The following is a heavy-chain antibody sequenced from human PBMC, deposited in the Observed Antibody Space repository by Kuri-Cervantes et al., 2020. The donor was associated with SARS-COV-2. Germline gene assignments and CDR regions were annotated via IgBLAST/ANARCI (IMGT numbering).Heavy chain of an antibody. D-gene: IGHD3-3*01. J-gene: IGHJ6*02. CDR2: ISGSGGST. Sequence: ETLSLTCAASGFTSSSYAMSWVRQAPGKGLEWVSAISGSGGSTYYADSVKGRFTISRDNSKNTLYLQMNSLRAEDTAVYYCAKGPYYDFWSGYYTTGLFDYYGMDVWGQGTTVTVSS. CDR3: AKGPYYDFWSGYYTTGLFDYYGMDV. CDR1: GFTSSSYA. V-gene: IGHV3-23*01.